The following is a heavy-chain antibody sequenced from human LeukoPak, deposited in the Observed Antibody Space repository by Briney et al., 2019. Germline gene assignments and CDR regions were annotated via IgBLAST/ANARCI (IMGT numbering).Heavy chain of an antibody. D-gene: IGHD3-3*01. CDR2: ISWNSGSI. CDR1: GFTFDDYA. CDR3: AKAPTFFGVVTNYYFDY. J-gene: IGHJ4*02. Sequence: PGGSLRLSCAASGFTFDDYAMHWVRQAPGKGLEWVSGISWNSGSIDYADSVKGRFTISRDNSKNTLYLQMNSLRAEDTAVYYCAKAPTFFGVVTNYYFDYWGQGTLVTVSS. V-gene: IGHV3-9*01.